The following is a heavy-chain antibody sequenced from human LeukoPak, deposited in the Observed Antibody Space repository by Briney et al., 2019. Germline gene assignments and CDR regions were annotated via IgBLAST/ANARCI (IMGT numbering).Heavy chain of an antibody. J-gene: IGHJ4*02. CDR2: INPNSGGT. V-gene: IGHV1-2*02. D-gene: IGHD2-15*01. CDR3: ARDVRSGGSWRFDY. Sequence: ASVKVSCTASGYTFTGYYMHWVRQAPGQGLEWMGWINPNSGGTNYAQKFQGRVTMTRDTAISTAYMELSRLRADDTAVYYCARDVRSGGSWRFDYWGQGTLVTVSS. CDR1: GYTFTGYY.